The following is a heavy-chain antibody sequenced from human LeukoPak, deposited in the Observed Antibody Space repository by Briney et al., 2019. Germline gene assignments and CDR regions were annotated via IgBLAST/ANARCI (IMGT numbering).Heavy chain of an antibody. D-gene: IGHD6-19*01. J-gene: IGHJ4*02. Sequence: SVKVSCKASGGTFSSYAISWVRQAPGQGLEWMGGIIPIFGTANYAQKFQGRVTITAGKSTSTAYMELSGLRSEDTAVYYCAREGDSSGWYSFDYWGQGTLVTVSS. CDR3: AREGDSSGWYSFDY. CDR1: GGTFSSYA. V-gene: IGHV1-69*06. CDR2: IIPIFGTA.